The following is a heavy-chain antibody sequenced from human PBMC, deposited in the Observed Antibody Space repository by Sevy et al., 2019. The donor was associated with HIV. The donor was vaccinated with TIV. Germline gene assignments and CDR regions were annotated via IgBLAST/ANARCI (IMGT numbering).Heavy chain of an antibody. J-gene: IGHJ6*02. Sequence: GGSLRLSCAASGFTVSSNYMSWVRQAPGKGLEWVSVIYSGGSTYYSDSVKGRFTISRDNSKNTLYLQMNSLRAEDTAMYYCARDRDDYGSGSNFHGMDVGGQGTTVTVSS. CDR1: GFTVSSNY. CDR2: IYSGGST. V-gene: IGHV3-53*01. CDR3: ARDRDDYGSGSNFHGMDV. D-gene: IGHD3-10*01.